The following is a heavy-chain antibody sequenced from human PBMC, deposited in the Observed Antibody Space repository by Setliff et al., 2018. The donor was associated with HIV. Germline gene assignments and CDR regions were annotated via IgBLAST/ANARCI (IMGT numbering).Heavy chain of an antibody. D-gene: IGHD3-22*01. Sequence: PGGSLRLSCAASGFTFSSYAMSWVRQAPGKGLEWVSAISGSETKYYAHSVKGRFSISRDNSRNALFLQMNNLGVDDTAVYYCAREGSSGYTGWFDSWGQGTQVTVSS. CDR1: GFTFSSYA. J-gene: IGHJ5*01. CDR2: ISGSETK. V-gene: IGHV3-23*01. CDR3: AREGSSGYTGWFDS.